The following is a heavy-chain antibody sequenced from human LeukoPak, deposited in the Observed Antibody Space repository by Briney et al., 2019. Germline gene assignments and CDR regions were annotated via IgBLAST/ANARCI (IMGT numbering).Heavy chain of an antibody. CDR1: GFTFSSYS. Sequence: GGSLRLSCAASGFTFSSYSMNWVRQAPGKGLEWVSYISSSSSTIYYTDSVKGRFTISRDNAKNSLYLQMNSLRAEDTAVYYCARDPTPAAGTTLTDYWGQGTLVTVSS. V-gene: IGHV3-48*01. D-gene: IGHD1-7*01. CDR3: ARDPTPAAGTTLTDY. J-gene: IGHJ4*02. CDR2: ISSSSSTI.